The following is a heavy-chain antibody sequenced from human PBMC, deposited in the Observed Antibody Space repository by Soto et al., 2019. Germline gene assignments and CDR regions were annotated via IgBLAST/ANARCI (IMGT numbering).Heavy chain of an antibody. CDR2: IYYSGTT. Sequence: SETLSLTCTVSGDFVSSGSYYWSWIRQPPGRGLEWIGYIYYSGTTNYNPSLKSRLTISVDTSKNQFSLKVNSVTAADTAVYYCARLPRIGTPRYYLDYWGQGTLVT. J-gene: IGHJ4*02. D-gene: IGHD1-1*01. V-gene: IGHV4-61*01. CDR3: ARLPRIGTPRYYLDY. CDR1: GDFVSSGSYY.